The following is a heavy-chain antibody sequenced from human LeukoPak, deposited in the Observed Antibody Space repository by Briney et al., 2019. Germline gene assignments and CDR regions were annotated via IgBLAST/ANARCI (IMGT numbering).Heavy chain of an antibody. CDR2: ISYDGSNK. D-gene: IGHD3-3*01. Sequence: PGRSLRLSCAASGFTFSSYAMHWVRQAPGKGLEWVAVISYDGSNKYYADSVKGRFTISRDSSKNTLYLQMNSLRAEDTAVYYCARVGLRSTYYFDYWGQGTLVTVSS. J-gene: IGHJ4*02. CDR3: ARVGLRSTYYFDY. CDR1: GFTFSSYA. V-gene: IGHV3-30*04.